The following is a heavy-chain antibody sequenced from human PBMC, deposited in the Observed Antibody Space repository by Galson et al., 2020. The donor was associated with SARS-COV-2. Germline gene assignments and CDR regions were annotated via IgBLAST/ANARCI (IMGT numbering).Heavy chain of an antibody. CDR1: GFTFSSYE. CDR2: ISSYAGTI. Sequence: GESLKISCAASGFTFSSYEMNWVRQAPGKGLEWVSYISSYAGTIYYADSVKGRFTISRDNAKNSLYLQMNSLRAEDTAVYYCARECIAVAGGSAFDIWGQGTMVTVSS. CDR3: ARECIAVAGGSAFDI. V-gene: IGHV3-48*03. J-gene: IGHJ3*02. D-gene: IGHD6-19*01.